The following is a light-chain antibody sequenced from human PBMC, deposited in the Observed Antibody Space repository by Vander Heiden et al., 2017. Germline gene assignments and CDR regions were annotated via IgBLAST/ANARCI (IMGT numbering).Light chain of an antibody. J-gene: IGLJ3*02. CDR1: SGINVGTNR. CDR3: AIWYSSTWV. Sequence: QPVLTQPTSLSASPGTSARFTCTLRSGINVGTNRIFWYQQKPGSPPRYLLGYKSDSDKQQGSGVPIRFSGSKDASTNAGLLLISGLQSEDEADYYCAIWYSSTWVFGGGTKLTVL. V-gene: IGLV5-39*01. CDR2: YKSDSDK.